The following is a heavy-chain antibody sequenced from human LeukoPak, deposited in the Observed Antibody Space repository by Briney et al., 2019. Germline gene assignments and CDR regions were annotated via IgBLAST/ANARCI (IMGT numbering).Heavy chain of an antibody. CDR1: GFTFTGYY. J-gene: IGHJ6*03. CDR3: ARGRTAPYIYYMDV. D-gene: IGHD3-16*01. CDR2: INPNSGGT. V-gene: IGHV1-2*02. Sequence: ASVKVSCKTSGFTFTGYYMNWVRQAPGQGLEWMGWINPNSGGTNYAQKFQGRVTMTTDTSTSTAYMELRSLRSDDTAVYYCARGRTAPYIYYMDVWGKGTTVTVSS.